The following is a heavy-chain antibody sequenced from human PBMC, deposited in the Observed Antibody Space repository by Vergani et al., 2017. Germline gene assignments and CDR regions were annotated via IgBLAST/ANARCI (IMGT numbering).Heavy chain of an antibody. CDR2: MNPNSGNT. Sequence: QVQLVQSGAEVKKPGASVKVSCKASGYTFTSYDINWVRQATGQGLEWMGWMNPNSGNTGYAQKFQGRGTMTRNTSISTAYMELSSLRSEDTAVYYCARGPYYYDSSGYYHVDYWGQGTLVTVSS. V-gene: IGHV1-8*01. D-gene: IGHD3-22*01. CDR3: ARGPYYYDSSGYYHVDY. J-gene: IGHJ4*02. CDR1: GYTFTSYD.